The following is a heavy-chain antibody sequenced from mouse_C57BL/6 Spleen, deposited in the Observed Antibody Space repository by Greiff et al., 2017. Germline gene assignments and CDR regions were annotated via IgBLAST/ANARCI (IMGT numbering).Heavy chain of an antibody. V-gene: IGHV2-5*01. D-gene: IGHD2-5*01. CDR2: IWRGGST. J-gene: IGHJ4*01. Sequence: VQLVESGPGLVQPSQSLSITCTVSGFSLTSYGEHWVRQSPGKGLEWLGVIWRGGSTDYNAAFMSRLSITKDNSKSHVFFKMNSLQADDTAIYYCAKTAAYYSNPTYAMDYWGQGTSVTVSS. CDR3: AKTAAYYSNPTYAMDY. CDR1: GFSLTSYG.